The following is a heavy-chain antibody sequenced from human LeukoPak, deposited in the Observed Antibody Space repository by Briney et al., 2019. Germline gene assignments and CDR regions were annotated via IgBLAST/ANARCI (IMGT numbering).Heavy chain of an antibody. CDR1: GGTFSSYA. CDR3: ARAPSIVVVPAAANWFDP. Sequence: SVKVSCKASGGTFSSYAISWVRQAPGQGLEWMGRITPILGIANYAQKFQGRVAITADKSTSTAYMELSSLRSEDTAVYYCARAPSIVVVPAAANWFDPWGQGTLVTVSS. J-gene: IGHJ5*02. D-gene: IGHD2-2*01. CDR2: ITPILGIA. V-gene: IGHV1-69*04.